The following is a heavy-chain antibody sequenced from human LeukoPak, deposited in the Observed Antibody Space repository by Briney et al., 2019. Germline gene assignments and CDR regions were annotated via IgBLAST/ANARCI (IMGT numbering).Heavy chain of an antibody. V-gene: IGHV3-7*01. CDR1: GFTFSNYW. CDR3: AKDDAWLRFGE. J-gene: IGHJ4*02. Sequence: GGSLRLSCAASGFTFSNYWMNWVRQAPGKGLEWVANIKQDGSEKYYVDSVKGRFTISRDIAKNSLYLQMNSLRAEDTAVYYCAKDDAWLRFGEWSQGTLVTVSS. CDR2: IKQDGSEK. D-gene: IGHD3-10*01.